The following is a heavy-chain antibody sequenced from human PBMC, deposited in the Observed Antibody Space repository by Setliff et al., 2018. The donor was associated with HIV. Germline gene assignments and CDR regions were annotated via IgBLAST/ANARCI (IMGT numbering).Heavy chain of an antibody. CDR1: GGSISSSSYY. V-gene: IGHV4-39*07. CDR2: MYYSGST. CDR3: ARYSPRGYTLTGPY. J-gene: IGHJ4*02. D-gene: IGHD6-25*01. Sequence: PSETLSLTCTVSGGSISSSSYYWGWVRQPPGQGLEWIVSMYYSGSTYYTPSLKSRITISLNTSKNQFSLRMRSVTAADTAVYYCARYSPRGYTLTGPYWVQGTLVTVSS.